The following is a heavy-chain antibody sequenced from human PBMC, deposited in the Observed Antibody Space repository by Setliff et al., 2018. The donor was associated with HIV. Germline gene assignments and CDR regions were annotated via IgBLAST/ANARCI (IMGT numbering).Heavy chain of an antibody. CDR1: GIMFRSYW. J-gene: IGHJ5*02. CDR2: IRSKANDHAT. V-gene: IGHV3-73*01. Sequence: GGSLRLSCVDSGIMFRSYWMGWVRQTPGKGLEWVGRIRSKANDHATTYAASVKGRFTISRDDSNNMLYLQMNSLTTDDTAVYYCASPAGYYYDSTFAAWGQGTLVTVSS. CDR3: ASPAGYYYDSTFAA. D-gene: IGHD3-22*01.